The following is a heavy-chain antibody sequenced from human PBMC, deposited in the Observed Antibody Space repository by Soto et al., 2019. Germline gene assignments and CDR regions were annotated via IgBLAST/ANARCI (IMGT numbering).Heavy chain of an antibody. D-gene: IGHD3-10*01. V-gene: IGHV1-3*01. Sequence: ASVKVSCKASGYTFTSYAMHWVRQAPGQRLEWMGWINAGNGNTKYSQKFQGRVTITRDTSASTAYMELSSLRSEDTAVYYCARDRLMYTDVLLWFGNAFDIWGQGTMVTVSS. CDR3: ARDRLMYTDVLLWFGNAFDI. J-gene: IGHJ3*02. CDR2: INAGNGNT. CDR1: GYTFTSYA.